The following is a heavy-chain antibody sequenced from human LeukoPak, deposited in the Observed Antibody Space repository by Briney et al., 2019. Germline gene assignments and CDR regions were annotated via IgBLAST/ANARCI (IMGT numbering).Heavy chain of an antibody. CDR3: AKGTLSIAAAGLPRGP. D-gene: IGHD6-13*01. CDR2: INAIGSST. J-gene: IGHJ4*02. V-gene: IGHV3-23*01. CDR1: TGFTFRNNA. Sequence: GGSLRLSCAASTGFTFRNNAMSWVRQAPGQGLEWVSSINAIGSSTWYADSVKGRFTIYRDNSKNTLSLQMNSLRAEDTAVYYCAKGTLSIAAAGLPRGPWGQGTLVTVSS.